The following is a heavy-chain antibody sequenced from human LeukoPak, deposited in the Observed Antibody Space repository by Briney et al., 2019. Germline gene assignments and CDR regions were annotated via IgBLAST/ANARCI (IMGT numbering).Heavy chain of an antibody. CDR2: IKPDGSEK. V-gene: IGHV3-7*01. CDR3: VRGFSSSWFDY. D-gene: IGHD6-6*01. J-gene: IGHJ4*02. CDR1: GFTFSSYW. Sequence: PGGSLRLSCAASGFTFSSYWMNRVREAPGKGLEWVANIKPDGSEKYYVGSVKGRVTISRDNAKNSLHLQMNSLRAEDTAVYYCVRGFSSSWFDYWGQGTLVTVSS.